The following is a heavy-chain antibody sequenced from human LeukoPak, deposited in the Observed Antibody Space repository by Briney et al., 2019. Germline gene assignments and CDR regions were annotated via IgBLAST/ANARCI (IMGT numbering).Heavy chain of an antibody. D-gene: IGHD3-10*01. CDR1: GFTFYDYG. Sequence: GGSLRLSCAASGFTFYDYGMSWVRQAPGKGLEWVSGINWNGGSTGYADSVKGRFTISRDNAKNSLYLQMNSLRAEDTALYYCARGDGSGEDRDYWGQGTLVAVPS. J-gene: IGHJ4*02. CDR3: ARGDGSGEDRDY. CDR2: INWNGGST. V-gene: IGHV3-20*04.